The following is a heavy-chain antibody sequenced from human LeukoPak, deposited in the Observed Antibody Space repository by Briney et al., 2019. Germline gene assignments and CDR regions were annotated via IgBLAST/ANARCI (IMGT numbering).Heavy chain of an antibody. CDR2: TSWNSASI. Sequence: QAGGSLSLSCAASGFTFDDYAMHWPRQAPGKGLEWLTGTSWNSASIGYAASVKGRFTTSRDNAKDSLYLQLNSLRAEDLALDYCAKDNYYATSGFFDYWGQGTLVTVSS. CDR3: AKDNYYATSGFFDY. V-gene: IGHV3-9*03. J-gene: IGHJ4*02. D-gene: IGHD3-22*01. CDR1: GFTFDDYA.